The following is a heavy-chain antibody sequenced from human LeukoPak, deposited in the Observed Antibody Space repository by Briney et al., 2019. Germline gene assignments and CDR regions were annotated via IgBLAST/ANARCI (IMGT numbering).Heavy chain of an antibody. J-gene: IGHJ4*02. CDR2: IIPIFGTA. Sequence: SVKVSCKASGGTFSSYAISWVRQAPGQGLEWMGRIIPIFGTANYAQKFQGRVTITADKSTSTAYMELSSLRSEDTAVYYCAREMLSRITMVRGATQAGEFDYWGQGALVTVSS. CDR1: GGTFSSYA. D-gene: IGHD3-10*01. V-gene: IGHV1-69*06. CDR3: AREMLSRITMVRGATQAGEFDY.